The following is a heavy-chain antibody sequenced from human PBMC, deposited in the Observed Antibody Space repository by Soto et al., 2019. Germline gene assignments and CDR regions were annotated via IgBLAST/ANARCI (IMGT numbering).Heavy chain of an antibody. D-gene: IGHD5-12*01. Sequence: QVQLVESGGGVVQPGRSLRLSCAASGFTFSTYAMHWVRQAPGKGLEWVAFMWYDGSNNYYADSVKGRFTISRDTSKNTLYLQMNSLRVEDTAVYYCARDIGDGYIPDYWGQGTLVTVSS. CDR1: GFTFSTYA. CDR2: MWYDGSNN. V-gene: IGHV3-33*01. J-gene: IGHJ4*02. CDR3: ARDIGDGYIPDY.